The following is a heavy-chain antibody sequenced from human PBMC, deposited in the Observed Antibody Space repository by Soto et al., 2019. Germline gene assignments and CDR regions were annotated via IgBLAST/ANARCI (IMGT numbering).Heavy chain of an antibody. Sequence: SETLSLTXAVYGGSFSGYYWSWIRQPPGKGLEWIGEINHSGSTNYNPSLKSRVTISVDTSKNQFSLKLSSVTAADTAVYYCARCRLTMVRGVIITHYYYGMDVWGQGTTVTVSS. CDR2: INHSGST. J-gene: IGHJ6*02. V-gene: IGHV4-34*01. CDR1: GGSFSGYY. D-gene: IGHD3-10*01. CDR3: ARCRLTMVRGVIITHYYYGMDV.